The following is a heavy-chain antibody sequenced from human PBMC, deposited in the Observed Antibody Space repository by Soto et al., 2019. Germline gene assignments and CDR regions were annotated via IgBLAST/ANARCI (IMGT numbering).Heavy chain of an antibody. D-gene: IGHD3-16*01. CDR1: GGLFSSFA. CDR2: IIPVFGTT. CDR3: ARGGGPYVWFNEF. Sequence: SVKVSCKDSGGLFSSFAISWVRQAPGQGLEWLGGIIPVFGTTNYAEKFQDRVTITADESTNTAYMELSSLTSGDTAMYYCARGGGPYVWFNEFWGQGTLVTVSS. V-gene: IGHV1-69*13. J-gene: IGHJ4*02.